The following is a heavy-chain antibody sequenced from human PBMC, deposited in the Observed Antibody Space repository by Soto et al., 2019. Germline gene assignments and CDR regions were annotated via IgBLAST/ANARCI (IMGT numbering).Heavy chain of an antibody. Sequence: QLQLXESGSXLVKPXXTLSLTCAVSGGSISSGGYSWNWIRQPPGKGLEWIGYIYHSGSTYYNPSLKSRVTISVDRSKNQFSLKLSSVTAADTAVYYCASSHAGAHITAAVHXGQGTLVTVSS. J-gene: IGHJ4*02. CDR2: IYHSGST. CDR3: ASSHAGAHITAAVH. D-gene: IGHD6-13*01. V-gene: IGHV4-30-2*01. CDR1: GGSISSGGYS.